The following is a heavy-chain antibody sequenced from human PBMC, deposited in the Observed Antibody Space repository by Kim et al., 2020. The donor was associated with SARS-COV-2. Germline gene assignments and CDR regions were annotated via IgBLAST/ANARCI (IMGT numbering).Heavy chain of an antibody. V-gene: IGHV3-23*01. J-gene: IGHJ4*01. D-gene: IGHD2-21*02. CDR2: GGAT. Sequence: GGATYYHNTVNGRFTISRDNSKNALYLQMNSLRADDTAVYYCARGVTYYDYWGHGTLVTVSS. CDR3: ARGVTYYDY.